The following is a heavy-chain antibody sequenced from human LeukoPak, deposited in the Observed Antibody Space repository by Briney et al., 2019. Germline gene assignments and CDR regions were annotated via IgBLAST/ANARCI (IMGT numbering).Heavy chain of an antibody. CDR2: INHSGST. CDR1: GGSFSGYY. Sequence: SETLSLTCAVYGGSFSGYYWSWIRQPPGKGLEWIGEINHSGSTNYNPSLKSRVTISVDTSKNQFSLKLSSVTAADTAVYYCARRSSSWYRGATDYWGQGTLVTVSS. D-gene: IGHD6-13*01. J-gene: IGHJ4*02. CDR3: ARRSSSWYRGATDY. V-gene: IGHV4-34*01.